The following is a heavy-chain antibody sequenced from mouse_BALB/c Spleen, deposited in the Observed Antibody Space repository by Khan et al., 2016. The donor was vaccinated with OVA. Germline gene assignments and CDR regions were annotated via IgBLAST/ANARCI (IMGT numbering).Heavy chain of an antibody. CDR1: GFTFRNYG. V-gene: IGHV5-6*01. D-gene: IGHD1-1*01. CDR3: TSHLAGSFAY. CDR2: ISSDGSYT. Sequence: EVELVESGGDLVKPGGSLKLSCAASGFTFRNYGMSWVRQTPDKRLEWVASISSDGSYTYYPDSVKGRFTISRNNAKNTLYLQMSSMESEDTAVYYCTSHLAGSFAYWGQGTLVTVSA. J-gene: IGHJ3*01.